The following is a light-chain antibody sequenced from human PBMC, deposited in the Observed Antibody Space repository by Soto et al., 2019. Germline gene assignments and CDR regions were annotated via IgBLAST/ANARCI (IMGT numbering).Light chain of an antibody. CDR2: RNN. CDR1: SSNIGSNY. CDR3: AAWDDSLSVYVV. J-gene: IGLJ2*01. Sequence: HSVLTQPPSASGTPGQRVTISCSGSSSNIGSNYVYWYQQLPGTAPKLLIYRNNQRPSGVPDRFSGSKSGTSASLAISGLRSEDEADYYCAAWDDSLSVYVVFGGGTKVTVL. V-gene: IGLV1-47*01.